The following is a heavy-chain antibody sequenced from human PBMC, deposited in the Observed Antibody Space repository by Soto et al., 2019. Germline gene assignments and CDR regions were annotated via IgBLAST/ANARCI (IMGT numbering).Heavy chain of an antibody. V-gene: IGHV3-33*01. CDR3: ARYTGCWDFDY. CDR2: IWYDGSNK. Sequence: QVQLVESGGGVVQPGRSLRLSCAASGFTFSSYGMHWVRQAPGKGLEWVAVIWYDGSNKYYADSVKGRFTISRDNSKNTLYLQMNSLRAEDTAVYYCARYTGCWDFDYWGQGTLVTVSS. CDR1: GFTFSSYG. D-gene: IGHD2-2*02. J-gene: IGHJ4*02.